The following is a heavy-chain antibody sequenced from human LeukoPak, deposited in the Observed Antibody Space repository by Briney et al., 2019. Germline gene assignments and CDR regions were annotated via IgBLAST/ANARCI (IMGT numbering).Heavy chain of an antibody. Sequence: ASVKVSCKASGYTVTNYGISWVRQAPGQGLEWMGWMSAYNGNTNYAQNLQGRVTVTTDTSTSTAYMELRRLRSDDTAVYYCARSKGGGYGDHYLSPNWGQGTLVTVSS. CDR3: ARSKGGGYGDHYLSPN. CDR1: GYTVTNYG. D-gene: IGHD4-17*01. CDR2: MSAYNGNT. J-gene: IGHJ4*02. V-gene: IGHV1-18*01.